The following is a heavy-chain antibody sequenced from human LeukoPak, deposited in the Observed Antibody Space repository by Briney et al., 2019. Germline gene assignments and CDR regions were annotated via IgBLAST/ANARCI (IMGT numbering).Heavy chain of an antibody. Sequence: GESLKISCKGSGYGFSSYWIGWVRQMPGKGLEWMGIIYPGDSDTRYSPSFQGQVTISADKSISTAYLQWSSLKASDTAMYYCVRSPQRLARPFDYWGQGTLVTVSS. CDR2: IYPGDSDT. V-gene: IGHV5-51*01. D-gene: IGHD6-19*01. CDR3: VRSPQRLARPFDY. CDR1: GYGFSSYW. J-gene: IGHJ4*02.